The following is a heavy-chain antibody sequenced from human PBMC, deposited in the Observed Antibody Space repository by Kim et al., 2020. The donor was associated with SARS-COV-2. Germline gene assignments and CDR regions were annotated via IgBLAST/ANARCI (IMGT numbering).Heavy chain of an antibody. Sequence: GESLKISCKGSGYSFTSYWISWVRQMPGKGLEWMGRIDPSDSYTNYSPSFQGHVTISADKSISTAYLQWSSLKASDTAMYYCARRGKGYSYGSYYYGMDVWGQGTTVTVSS. J-gene: IGHJ6*02. CDR2: IDPSDSYT. CDR1: GYSFTSYW. V-gene: IGHV5-10-1*01. CDR3: ARRGKGYSYGSYYYGMDV. D-gene: IGHD5-18*01.